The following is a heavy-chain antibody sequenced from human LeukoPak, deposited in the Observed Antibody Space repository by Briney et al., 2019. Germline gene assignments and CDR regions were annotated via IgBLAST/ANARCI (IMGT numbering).Heavy chain of an antibody. Sequence: SETLSLTCSVSGVPISSRSYYWGRIRQPPGKGLEWIGSMYFSGTTYYNPSLKSRVTMSVHTPENHLSLKLTSVTAADTAVYYCGSRRTAMFGVIKGPIDYWGQGTLVTVSS. CDR3: GSRRTAMFGVIKGPIDY. CDR1: GVPISSRSYY. V-gene: IGHV4-39*02. D-gene: IGHD3-3*01. CDR2: MYFSGTT. J-gene: IGHJ4*02.